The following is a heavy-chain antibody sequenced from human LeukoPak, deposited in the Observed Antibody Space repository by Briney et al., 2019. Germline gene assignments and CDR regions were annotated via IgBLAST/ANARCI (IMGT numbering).Heavy chain of an antibody. CDR3: ARNRYSSSPFDY. V-gene: IGHV3-53*01. CDR1: GFTVSSNY. J-gene: IGHJ4*02. Sequence: PGGSLRLSCAASGFTVSSNYMSWVRQAPGKGLEWVSVICSGGTTYYAESVKGRFTISRDNAKNSLSLQMNSLRAEDTAVYYCARNRYSSSPFDYWGQGTLVTVSS. CDR2: ICSGGTT. D-gene: IGHD6-6*01.